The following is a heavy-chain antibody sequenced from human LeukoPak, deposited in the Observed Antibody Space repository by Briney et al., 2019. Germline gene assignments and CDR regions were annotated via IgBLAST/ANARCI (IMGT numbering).Heavy chain of an antibody. CDR1: GFTFSSYG. V-gene: IGHV3-30*02. CDR2: IRYDGTNK. D-gene: IGHD6-19*01. J-gene: IGHJ1*01. Sequence: GGSLRLSCAASGFTFSSYGMHWVRQAPGKGLEWVTYIRYDGTNKYYADSVKGRFTISRDNSKNTLYLQMNSLRPEDTAVYYCARGGRIPLAGTRSPQYFQHWGQGTLVTVSS. CDR3: ARGGRIPLAGTRSPQYFQH.